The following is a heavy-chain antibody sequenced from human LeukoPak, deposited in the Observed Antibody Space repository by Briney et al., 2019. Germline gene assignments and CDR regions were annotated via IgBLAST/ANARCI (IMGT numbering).Heavy chain of an antibody. J-gene: IGHJ6*03. CDR2: IIPIFGTA. CDR1: GGTFSSYA. V-gene: IGHV1-69*13. D-gene: IGHD4-11*01. CDR3: ARGMTTVTHDYMDV. Sequence: SAKVSCKASGGTFSSYAISWVRQAPGQGLEWMGGIIPIFGTANYAQKFQGRVTITADESTSTAYMELSSLRSEDTAVYYCARGMTTVTHDYMDVWGKGTTVTVSS.